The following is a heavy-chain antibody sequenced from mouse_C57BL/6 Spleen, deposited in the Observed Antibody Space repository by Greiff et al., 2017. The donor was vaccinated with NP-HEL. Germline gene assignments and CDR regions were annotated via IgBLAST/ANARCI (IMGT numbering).Heavy chain of an antibody. CDR2: IYPRSGNT. V-gene: IGHV1-81*01. D-gene: IGHD1-1*01. CDR1: GYTFTSYG. J-gene: IGHJ1*03. Sequence: VQLQQSGAELARPGASVKLSCKASGYTFTSYGISWVKQRTGQGLEWIGEIYPRSGNTYYNEKIKGKATLTADKSSSTAYMELRSLTSEDSAVYFCARSGSLWYFDVWGTGTTVTVSS. CDR3: ARSGSLWYFDV.